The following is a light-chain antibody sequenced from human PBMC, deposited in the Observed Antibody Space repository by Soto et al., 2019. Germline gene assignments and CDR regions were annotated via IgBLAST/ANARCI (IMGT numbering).Light chain of an antibody. CDR2: GAS. CDR3: RQSATSPRT. Sequence: EIVLTQSPGTLSLPPGERATLSCRASQTVGNNYLDWYQQKPGQAPRLLIYGASSRATVIPDRFSGSGSGTDFTLTISRLEPEDFAVYYCRQSATSPRTFGQGTKVEI. V-gene: IGKV3-20*01. CDR1: QTVGNNY. J-gene: IGKJ1*01.